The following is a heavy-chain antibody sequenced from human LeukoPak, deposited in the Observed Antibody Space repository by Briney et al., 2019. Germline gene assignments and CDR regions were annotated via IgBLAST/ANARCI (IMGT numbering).Heavy chain of an antibody. CDR1: GFTFSHYG. V-gene: IGHV3-30*03. Sequence: GGSLRLSCAASGFTFSHYGVHWVRQAPGKGPEWMAVISSDGSDKYYADSVKGRFHISRDNSKNTVYLQMNSLRAEDTAVYYCAREATLDYWGQGTLVTVSS. J-gene: IGHJ4*02. CDR3: AREATLDY. CDR2: ISSDGSDK.